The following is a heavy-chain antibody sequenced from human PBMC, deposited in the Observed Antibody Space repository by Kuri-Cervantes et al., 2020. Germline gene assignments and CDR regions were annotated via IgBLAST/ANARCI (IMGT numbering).Heavy chain of an antibody. CDR3: ARGGVVGPYYYYYYMDV. D-gene: IGHD3-3*01. CDR1: GYTFTSYG. CDR2: ISAYNGNT. V-gene: IGHV1-18*01. J-gene: IGHJ6*03. Sequence: ASVNVSCKASGYTFTSYGISWVRQAPGQGLEWMGWISAYNGNTNYAQKLQGRVTMTTDTSTSTAYMELRSLRSDDTAVYYCARGGVVGPYYYYYYMDVWGKGTTVTVSS.